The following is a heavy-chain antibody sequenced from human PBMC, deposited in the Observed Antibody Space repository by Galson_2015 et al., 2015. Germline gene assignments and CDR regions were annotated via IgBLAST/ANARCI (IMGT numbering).Heavy chain of an antibody. J-gene: IGHJ4*02. CDR2: ISYDGSNK. D-gene: IGHD6-13*01. Sequence: SLRLSCAASGFTFSSYGMHWVRQAPGRGLEWVAVISYDGSNKYYADSVKGRFTISRDNSKNTLYLQMNSLRAEDTAVYYCAKDRRIRPAAGWFDYWGQGTLVTVSS. CDR3: AKDRRIRPAAGWFDY. CDR1: GFTFSSYG. V-gene: IGHV3-30*18.